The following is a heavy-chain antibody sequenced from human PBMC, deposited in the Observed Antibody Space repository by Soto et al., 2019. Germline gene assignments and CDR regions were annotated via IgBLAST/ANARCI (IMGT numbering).Heavy chain of an antibody. D-gene: IGHD5-18*01. CDR1: GFTFRTYW. CDR2: INQDGSEK. CDR3: ARDGSTSWYSYDYHGMDV. J-gene: IGHJ6*02. V-gene: IGHV3-7*05. Sequence: EVQLVESGGGLVQPGGSLRLSCGASGFTFRTYWLSWVRQVSGKGLEWVANINQDGSEKNYVDSVKGRFTISRDNAKNSLYLQMSSLRAEDTALYYCARDGSTSWYSYDYHGMDVWGQGTTVTVSS.